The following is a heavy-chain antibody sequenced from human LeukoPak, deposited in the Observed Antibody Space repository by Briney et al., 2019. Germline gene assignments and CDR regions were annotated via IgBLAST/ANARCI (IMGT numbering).Heavy chain of an antibody. CDR3: ARIKSSGWYYDY. Sequence: PSETLSLTCIVSGGSVYSGTYYWSWVRQPPGKGLEWIGYVYYSGSTNYNPSLKSRVTISLDTSKNQFSLRLSPVTAADTAVYYCARIKSSGWYYDYWGQGTLVTVSS. D-gene: IGHD6-19*01. J-gene: IGHJ4*02. CDR2: VYYSGST. V-gene: IGHV4-61*01. CDR1: GGSVYSGTYY.